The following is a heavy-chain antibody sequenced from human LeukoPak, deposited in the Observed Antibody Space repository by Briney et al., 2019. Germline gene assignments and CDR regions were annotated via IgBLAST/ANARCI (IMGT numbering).Heavy chain of an antibody. J-gene: IGHJ4*02. CDR3: ARDPGSSSSS. CDR1: GGSISSNKW. CDR2: IYHSGST. V-gene: IGHV4-4*02. Sequence: PSETLSLTCTVSGGSISSNKWWSWVRQTPGEGLQWIGEIYHSGSTNYNPSLKSRVTISVDKSKNQFSLKLSSVTAADTAVYYCARDPGSSSSSWGQGTLVTVSS. D-gene: IGHD6-13*01.